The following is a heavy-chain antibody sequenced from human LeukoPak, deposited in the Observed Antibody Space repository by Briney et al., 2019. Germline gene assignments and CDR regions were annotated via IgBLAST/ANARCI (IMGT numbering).Heavy chain of an antibody. Sequence: SETLSLTCAVSGGSISSSNWWSWVRQPPGKGLEWIGEIYHSGSTNYNPSLKSRVTISVDKSKNQFSLKLSSVTAADTAVYYCARDLTPIVGATYFDYWGQGTLVTVSS. CDR2: IYHSGST. J-gene: IGHJ4*02. CDR3: ARDLTPIVGATYFDY. CDR1: GGSISSSNW. V-gene: IGHV4-4*02. D-gene: IGHD1-26*01.